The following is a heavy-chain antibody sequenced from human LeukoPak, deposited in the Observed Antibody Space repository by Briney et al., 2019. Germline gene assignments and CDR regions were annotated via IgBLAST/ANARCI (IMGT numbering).Heavy chain of an antibody. CDR3: ARHYYDFWSGYYNNNWFDP. J-gene: IGHJ5*02. CDR2: IYHSGST. D-gene: IGHD3-3*01. Sequence: SETLSLTCAVSGYSISSGYYWGWIRQPPGKGLEWIGSIYHSGSTYYNPSLKSRVTIPVDTSKNQFSLKLSSVTAADTAVYYCARHYYDFWSGYYNNNWFDPWGQGTLVTVSS. V-gene: IGHV4-38-2*01. CDR1: GYSISSGYY.